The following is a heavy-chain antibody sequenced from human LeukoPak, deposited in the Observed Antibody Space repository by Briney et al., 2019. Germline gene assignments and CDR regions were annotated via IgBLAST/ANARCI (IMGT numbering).Heavy chain of an antibody. J-gene: IGHJ4*02. CDR2: ISGSGGST. Sequence: PGGSLRLSCAASGFTFSSYAMSWVRQAPGKGLEWVSAISGSGGSTYYADSVKGRFTISRDNSKNTLYLQMNSLRAEDAAVYYCAKDRRLFGVVTYFDYWGQGTLVTVSS. CDR1: GFTFSSYA. D-gene: IGHD3-3*01. V-gene: IGHV3-23*01. CDR3: AKDRRLFGVVTYFDY.